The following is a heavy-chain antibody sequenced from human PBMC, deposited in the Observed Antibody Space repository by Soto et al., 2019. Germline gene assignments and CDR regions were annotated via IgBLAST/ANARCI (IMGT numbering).Heavy chain of an antibody. D-gene: IGHD3-9*01. CDR2: IYYSGST. CDR1: GGSISSGGYY. Sequence: SETLSLTCTVSGGSISSGGYYWSWIRQHPGKGLEWIGYIYYSGSTYYNPSLKSRVTISVDTSKNQFSLKLSSVTAADTAVYYCALLSGGYIFTGYYTSLDYWGQGTLVPVSA. CDR3: ALLSGGYIFTGYYTSLDY. V-gene: IGHV4-31*03. J-gene: IGHJ4*02.